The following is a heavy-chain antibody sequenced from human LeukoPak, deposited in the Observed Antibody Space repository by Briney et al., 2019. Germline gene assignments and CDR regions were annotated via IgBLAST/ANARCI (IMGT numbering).Heavy chain of an antibody. CDR3: ARFQDDSSGYSLRDAFDI. CDR1: GYTFTSYG. D-gene: IGHD3-22*01. V-gene: IGHV1-18*01. Sequence: ASVKVSCKASGYTFTSYGISWVRQAPGQGLEWMGWISAYNGNTNYAQKLQGRVTMTTDTSTSTAYMELRSLRSDDTAVYCCARFQDDSSGYSLRDAFDIWGQGTMVTVSS. CDR2: ISAYNGNT. J-gene: IGHJ3*02.